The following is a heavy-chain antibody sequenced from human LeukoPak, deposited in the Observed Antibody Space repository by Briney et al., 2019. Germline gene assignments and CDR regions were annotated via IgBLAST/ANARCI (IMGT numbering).Heavy chain of an antibody. J-gene: IGHJ5*02. CDR3: ARAGSWSGYAGNWFDP. V-gene: IGHV1-8*03. D-gene: IGHD3-3*01. CDR2: MNPNSGNT. Sequence: VASVKVSCKASGYTFTSYDINWVRQATGQGLEWMGWMNPNSGNTGCAQKFQGRVTITRNTSISTAYMELSSLRSEDTAVYYCARAGSWSGYAGNWFDPWGQGTLVTVSS. CDR1: GYTFTSYD.